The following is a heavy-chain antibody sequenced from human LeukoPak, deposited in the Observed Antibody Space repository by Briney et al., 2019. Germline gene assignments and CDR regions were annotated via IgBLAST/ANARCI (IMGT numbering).Heavy chain of an antibody. V-gene: IGHV4-34*01. D-gene: IGHD2-15*01. J-gene: IGHJ5*02. CDR1: GGSFSGYY. Sequence: SETLSLTCGVYGGSFSGYYWSWIRQPPGKGLEWIGEIDDSGSTNYNPSLKSRVTISVDTSKNHFSLKMTCVTAADTAVYYCARYCSGGSCYSGGVDPWGQGTLVTVSS. CDR2: IDDSGST. CDR3: ARYCSGGSCYSGGVDP.